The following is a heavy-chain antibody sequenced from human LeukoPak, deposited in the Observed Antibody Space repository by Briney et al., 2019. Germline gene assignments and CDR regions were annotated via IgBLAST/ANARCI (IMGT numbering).Heavy chain of an antibody. CDR1: GFTSNY. CDR2: IYSGGST. CDR3: AREQGYYSVPGY. J-gene: IGHJ4*02. Sequence: GGSLRLSCAASGFTSNYMSWVRPAPGEGLEWVSVIYSGGSTDYAGSVRGRFTISRDKSKNTTYLQMNNLRAEDTAVYYCAREQGYYSVPGYWGQGTLVTVSS. D-gene: IGHD3-22*01. V-gene: IGHV3-53*01.